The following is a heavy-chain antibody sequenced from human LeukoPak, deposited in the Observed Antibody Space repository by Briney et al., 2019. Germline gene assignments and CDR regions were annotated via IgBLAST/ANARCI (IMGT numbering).Heavy chain of an antibody. CDR1: GGSTSDYY. CDR2: IYPDVST. Sequence: SETLSLTCTVSGGSTSDYYWSWIRQPAGKGLEWIGRIYPDVSTNYNPSLKSRVTMSLDTSKNEFSLKLTSVTAADTAVYFCAGEPVGSTRGYQNWFNPWGQGTLVTVSS. J-gene: IGHJ5*02. D-gene: IGHD5-18*01. V-gene: IGHV4-4*07. CDR3: AGEPVGSTRGYQNWFNP.